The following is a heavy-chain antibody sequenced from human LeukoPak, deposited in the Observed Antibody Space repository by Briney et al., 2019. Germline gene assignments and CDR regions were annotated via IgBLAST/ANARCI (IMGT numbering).Heavy chain of an antibody. Sequence: GGSLRLSCAPSGFTFSSYAMSWVRQAPGKGLEWVSSIKNSGGSKYYADSVKGRFTISRDNSKNTLYLQMNSLRAEDTAVYYCAKDGPQYSTDYWGQGTLSPSPQ. J-gene: IGHJ4*02. CDR3: AKDGPQYSTDY. D-gene: IGHD2-21*01. CDR1: GFTFSSYA. V-gene: IGHV3-23*01. CDR2: IKNSGGSK.